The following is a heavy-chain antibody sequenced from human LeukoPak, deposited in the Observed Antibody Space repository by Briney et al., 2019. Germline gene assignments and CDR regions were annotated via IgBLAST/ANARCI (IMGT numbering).Heavy chain of an antibody. V-gene: IGHV1-2*02. Sequence: GASVKVSCKASGYTFTGYYMHWVRQAPGQGLGWMGWINPNSGGTNYAQKFQGRVTMTRDTSISTAYMELSRLRSDDTAVYYCARDCYDILTGYSDYGDVPLDYWGQGTLVTVSS. J-gene: IGHJ4*02. CDR3: ARDCYDILTGYSDYGDVPLDY. CDR1: GYTFTGYY. D-gene: IGHD3-9*01. CDR2: INPNSGGT.